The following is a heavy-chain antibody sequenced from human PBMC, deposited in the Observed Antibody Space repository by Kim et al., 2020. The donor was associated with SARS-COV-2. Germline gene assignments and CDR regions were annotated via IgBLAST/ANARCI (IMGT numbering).Heavy chain of an antibody. D-gene: IGHD6-19*01. V-gene: IGHV3-43*01. CDR3: AKDMWPNVAGPPYFPVDY. Sequence: KGRFTISRDNSKNSLYLQMNSLRTEDTALYYCAKDMWPNVAGPPYFPVDYWGQGTLVTVSS. J-gene: IGHJ4*02.